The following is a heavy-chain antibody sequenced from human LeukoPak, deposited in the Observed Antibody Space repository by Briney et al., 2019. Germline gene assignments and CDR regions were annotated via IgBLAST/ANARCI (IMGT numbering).Heavy chain of an antibody. Sequence: PGGSLRLSCAASGFTFSSYGMHWVRQAPGKGLEWVAVIWYDGSNKYYADSVKGRFTISRDNSKNTLYLQMNSLGAEDTAVYYCARLNEPAAPIPYYYYYGMDVWGQGTTVTVSS. CDR3: ARLNEPAAPIPYYYYYGMDV. D-gene: IGHD2-2*01. CDR1: GFTFSSYG. CDR2: IWYDGSNK. V-gene: IGHV3-33*01. J-gene: IGHJ6*02.